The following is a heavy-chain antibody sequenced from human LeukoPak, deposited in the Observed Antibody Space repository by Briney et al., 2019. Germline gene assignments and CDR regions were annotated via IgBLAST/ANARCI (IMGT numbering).Heavy chain of an antibody. CDR3: AKDRSGLPDY. CDR2: ISYDGSNK. D-gene: IGHD3-3*01. V-gene: IGHV3-30*18. J-gene: IGHJ4*02. CDR1: GFTFSSYG. Sequence: GRSLRLSCAASGFTFSSYGMHWVRQAPGKGLEWVAVISYDGSNKYYADSVKGRFTISGDNSKNTLYLQMNSLRAEDTAVYYCAKDRSGLPDYWGQGTLVTVSS.